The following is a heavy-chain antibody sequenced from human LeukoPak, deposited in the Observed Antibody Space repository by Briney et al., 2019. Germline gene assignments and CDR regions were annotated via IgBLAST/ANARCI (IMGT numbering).Heavy chain of an antibody. Sequence: GASVKVSCKASGYTFTGYYMHWVRQAPGQGLEGMGWINPNSGGTNYAQKFQGRVTMTRDTSTSTVYMELSSLRSEDTAVYYCATHSGSGWYFDYWGQGTLVTVSS. D-gene: IGHD6-19*01. CDR2: INPNSGGT. CDR3: ATHSGSGWYFDY. V-gene: IGHV1-2*02. CDR1: GYTFTGYY. J-gene: IGHJ4*02.